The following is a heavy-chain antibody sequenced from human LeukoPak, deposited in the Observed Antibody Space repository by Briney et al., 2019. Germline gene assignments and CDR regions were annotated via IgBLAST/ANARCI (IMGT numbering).Heavy chain of an antibody. D-gene: IGHD3-16*01. V-gene: IGHV3-53*01. Sequence: PGGSLRLSCAASGFTVSSNYMSWVRQAPGKVLEWVSVIYSGGSTYYADSVKGRFTISRDNSKNTLYLHMNGLRAEDPAVYYCASSRGLGGFDYWGQGTLVIVSS. J-gene: IGHJ4*02. CDR1: GFTVSSNY. CDR3: ASSRGLGGFDY. CDR2: IYSGGST.